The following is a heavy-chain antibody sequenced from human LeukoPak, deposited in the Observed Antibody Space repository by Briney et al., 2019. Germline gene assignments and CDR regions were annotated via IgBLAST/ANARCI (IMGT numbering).Heavy chain of an antibody. Sequence: GASVKVSCKASGYTFTGYYMHWVRQAPGQGLEWMGRINPNSGGTNYAQKLQGRVTMTTDTSTSTAYMELRSLRSDDTAIYYCASHYDLLHYFDCWGQGTLVTVSS. D-gene: IGHD3-3*01. CDR2: INPNSGGT. J-gene: IGHJ4*02. V-gene: IGHV1-2*06. CDR1: GYTFTGYY. CDR3: ASHYDLLHYFDC.